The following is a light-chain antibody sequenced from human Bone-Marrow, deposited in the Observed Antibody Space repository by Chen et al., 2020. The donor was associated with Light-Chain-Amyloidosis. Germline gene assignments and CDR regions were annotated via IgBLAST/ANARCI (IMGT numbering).Light chain of an antibody. CDR3: QVWDRSSDRPV. J-gene: IGLJ3*02. V-gene: IGLV3-21*02. CDR2: DDS. CDR1: NIGSTS. Sequence: SYVLTQPSSVSVAPGQTATIACGGNNIGSTSVHWYQQTPGQAPLLVVYDDSDRPSGIPERLSGSNSGNTATLTSSRVEAGDEADYSCQVWDRSSDRPVFGGGTKLTVL.